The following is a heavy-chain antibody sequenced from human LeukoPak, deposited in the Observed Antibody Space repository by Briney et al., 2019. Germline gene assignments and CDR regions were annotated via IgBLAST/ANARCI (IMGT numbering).Heavy chain of an antibody. CDR3: AKDRAMIVVVPSGIDY. J-gene: IGHJ4*02. CDR1: SVSISSYY. Sequence: SETLSLTCTVSSVSISSYYWSWIRQPPGKGLEWIGYIYYSGSTNYNPSLKSRVTISVDTSKNQFSLKLSSVTAADTAVYYCAKDRAMIVVVPSGIDYWGQGTLVTVSS. D-gene: IGHD3-22*01. V-gene: IGHV4-59*01. CDR2: IYYSGST.